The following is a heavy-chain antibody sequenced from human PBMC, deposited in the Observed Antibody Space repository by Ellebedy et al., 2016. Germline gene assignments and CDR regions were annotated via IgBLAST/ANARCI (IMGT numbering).Heavy chain of an antibody. CDR3: ARVIFTYGSVGMDV. V-gene: IGHV1-46*01. J-gene: IGHJ6*02. CDR1: GYTFTSYG. Sequence: ASVKVSCKASGYTFTSYGISWVRQAPGQGLEWMGIIDPSGGSTSYAQRFQGRVTMTRDTSTSTVYMELSSLRSEDTALYYCARVIFTYGSVGMDVWGQGTTVTVS. CDR2: IDPSGGST. D-gene: IGHD3-10*01.